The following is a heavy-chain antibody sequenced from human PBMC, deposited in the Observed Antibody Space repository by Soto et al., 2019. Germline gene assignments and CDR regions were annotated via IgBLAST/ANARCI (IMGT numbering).Heavy chain of an antibody. CDR3: ARVVPGAEAWFGP. D-gene: IGHD2-2*01. CDR1: GYTFSNYG. V-gene: IGHV1-18*01. CDR2: ISLYSDGT. J-gene: IGHJ5*02. Sequence: QVQLVQSGGEVKRPGASVKVSCKTSGYTFSNYGITWVRQAPGQPLEWLGWISLYSDGTNYAQKFQCRVSMTTDTSTTTAYMELRSLRSDATAVYYCARVVPGAEAWFGPWGQGTLVTVS.